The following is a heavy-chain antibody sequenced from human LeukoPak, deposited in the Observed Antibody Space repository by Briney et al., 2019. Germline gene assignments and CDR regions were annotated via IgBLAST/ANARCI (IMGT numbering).Heavy chain of an antibody. CDR2: ITWNSGRI. J-gene: IGHJ6*03. V-gene: IGHV3-9*01. CDR1: GLTFDDYA. D-gene: IGHD1-26*01. Sequence: GGSLRLSCVASGLTFDDYAMHWVRQAPGKGLEWVAGITWNSGRIGYADSVKGRFTISRDNAKNSLYLQMNSLRAEDTGLYYCAKDINSGSYDYYYHMDVWGKGTTVTISS. CDR3: AKDINSGSYDYYYHMDV.